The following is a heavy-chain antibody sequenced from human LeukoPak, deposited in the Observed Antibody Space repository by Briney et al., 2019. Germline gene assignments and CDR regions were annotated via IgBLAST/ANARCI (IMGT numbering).Heavy chain of an antibody. V-gene: IGHV4-34*01. Sequence: SETLSLTCAVYGGSFSGYYWSWIRQPPGKGLEWIGEINHSGSTNYNPSLKSRVTISVDASKNQFSLKLSSVTAADTAVYDCARSRGDSSGYYYFDYWGQGTLVTVSS. J-gene: IGHJ4*02. D-gene: IGHD3-22*01. CDR3: ARSRGDSSGYYYFDY. CDR2: INHSGST. CDR1: GGSFSGYY.